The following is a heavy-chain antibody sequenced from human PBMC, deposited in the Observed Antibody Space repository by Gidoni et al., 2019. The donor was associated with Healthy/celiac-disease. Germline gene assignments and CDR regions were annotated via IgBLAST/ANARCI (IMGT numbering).Heavy chain of an antibody. CDR2: IYYSGST. CDR3: ARDPMDSSSRADLGDY. Sequence: QVQLQESGPGLVKPSETLSLTCTVSGGSVSSGGYYWSWIRQPPGKGLEWIGYIYYSGSTNYNPSLKSRVTISVDTSKNQFSLKLSSVTAADTAVYYCARDPMDSSSRADLGDYWGQGNLVTVSS. J-gene: IGHJ4*02. D-gene: IGHD6-6*01. V-gene: IGHV4-61*08. CDR1: GGSVSSGGYY.